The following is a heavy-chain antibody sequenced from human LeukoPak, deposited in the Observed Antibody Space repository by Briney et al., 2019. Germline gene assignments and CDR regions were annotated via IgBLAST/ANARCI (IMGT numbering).Heavy chain of an antibody. CDR1: GFTFDDYA. D-gene: IGHD3-3*01. V-gene: IGHV3-9*01. Sequence: PGGSLRLSCAASGFTFDDYAMHWVRQAPGKGLEWVSGIRWNSGSIGYADSVKGRFTISRDNAKNSLYLQMNSLRAEDTALYYCAKDTTAIFGVDDSAAFDIWGQGTMVTVSS. CDR3: AKDTTAIFGVDDSAAFDI. CDR2: IRWNSGSI. J-gene: IGHJ3*02.